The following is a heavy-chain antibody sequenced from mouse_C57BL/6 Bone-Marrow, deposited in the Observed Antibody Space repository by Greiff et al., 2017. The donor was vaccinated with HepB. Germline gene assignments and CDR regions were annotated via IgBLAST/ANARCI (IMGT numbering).Heavy chain of an antibody. Sequence: VKLQQPGAELVKPGASVKLSCKASGYTFTSYWMQWVKQRPGQGLEWIGEIDPSDSYTNYNQKFKGKATLTVDTSSSTAYMQLSSLTSEDSAVYYCAREDPSWFAYWGQGTLDTVSA. CDR1: GYTFTSYW. J-gene: IGHJ3*01. CDR2: IDPSDSYT. V-gene: IGHV1-50*01. CDR3: AREDPSWFAY.